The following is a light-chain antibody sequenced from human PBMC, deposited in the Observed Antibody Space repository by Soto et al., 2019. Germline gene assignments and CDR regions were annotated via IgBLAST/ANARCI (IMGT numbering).Light chain of an antibody. CDR1: QSISSW. J-gene: IGKJ1*01. CDR3: QQYNDYSWT. Sequence: DIQMTQSPSTLSASVGDRVTITCRASQSISSWLAWYQQTAGKAPKLLIYKAPSLESGVPSRFSGSGSGTEFTLTIISLQPDDFATYYCQQYNDYSWTFGQGAKVEV. CDR2: KAP. V-gene: IGKV1-5*03.